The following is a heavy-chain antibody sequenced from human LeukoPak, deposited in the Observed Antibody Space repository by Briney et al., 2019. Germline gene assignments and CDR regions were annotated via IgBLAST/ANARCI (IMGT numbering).Heavy chain of an antibody. CDR1: GFTFTSSA. Sequence: ASVKVPCKASGFTFTSSAMQWVRQARGQRLEWIGWIVVGSGNTNYAQKFQERVTITRDMSTSTAYMELSSLRSEDPAVYYCAADRGGNSDLRYWGQGTLVTVSS. CDR2: IVVGSGNT. D-gene: IGHD4-23*01. CDR3: AADRGGNSDLRY. J-gene: IGHJ4*02. V-gene: IGHV1-58*02.